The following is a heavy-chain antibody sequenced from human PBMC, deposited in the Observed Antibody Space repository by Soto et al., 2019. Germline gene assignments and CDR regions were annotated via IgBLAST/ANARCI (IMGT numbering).Heavy chain of an antibody. Sequence: SETLSLTCTVSGCSISSLYWSWIRQPPGKGLECIGYISYSGSTSYNPSLKSRVTISLDTSKNQFSLNLSSVTAADTAVYYCARSYFDFWSGSYYYYMDVWVKGTTVTVSS. V-gene: IGHV4-59*08. CDR1: GCSISSLY. J-gene: IGHJ6*03. CDR2: ISYSGST. D-gene: IGHD3-3*01. CDR3: ARSYFDFWSGSYYYYMDV.